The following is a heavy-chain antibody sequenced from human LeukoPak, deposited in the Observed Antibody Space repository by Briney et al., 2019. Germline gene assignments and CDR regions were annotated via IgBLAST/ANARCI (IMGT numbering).Heavy chain of an antibody. J-gene: IGHJ4*01. V-gene: IGHV3-30*02. D-gene: IGHD2-15*01. CDR1: RFTFSRYT. CDR2: IRYDGSNK. Sequence: GGSLRLSCAASRFTFSRYTMNWVRQAPGKGLEWVAFIRYDGSNKYYADSVKGRFTISRDNSKNTLYLQMNSLRAEDTAVYYCARGGTCGGSSCFVIDYWGQGTLVTVSS. CDR3: ARGGTCGGSSCFVIDY.